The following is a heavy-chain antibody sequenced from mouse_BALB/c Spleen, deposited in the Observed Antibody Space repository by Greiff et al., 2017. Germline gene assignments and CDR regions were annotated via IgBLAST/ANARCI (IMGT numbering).Heavy chain of an antibody. CDR2: IYPGSGST. CDR3: TRSGGPWYFDV. Sequence: KQPGSELVRPGASVKLSCKASGYTFTSYWMHWVKQRPGQGLEWIGNIYPGSGSTNYDEKFKSKATLTVDTSSSTAYMQLSSLTSEDSAVYYCTRSGGPWYFDVWGAGTTVTVSS. J-gene: IGHJ1*01. CDR1: GYTFTSYW. V-gene: IGHV1S22*01. D-gene: IGHD3-1*01.